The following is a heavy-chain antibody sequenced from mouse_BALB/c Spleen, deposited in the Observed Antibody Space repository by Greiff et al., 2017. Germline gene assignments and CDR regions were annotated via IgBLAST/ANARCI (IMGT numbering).Heavy chain of an antibody. CDR2: INPYNGST. Sequence: EVQLQQSGPELVKPGASVKISCKASGYSFTVYYMHWVKQSHVKSLEWIGRINPYNGSTSYNQNFKDKASLTVDKSSSTAYMELHSLTSEDTAVYYCARYSSYAMDYWGQGTSVTVSS. CDR1: GYSFTVYY. V-gene: IGHV1-18*01. D-gene: IGHD1-2*01. CDR3: ARYSSYAMDY. J-gene: IGHJ4*01.